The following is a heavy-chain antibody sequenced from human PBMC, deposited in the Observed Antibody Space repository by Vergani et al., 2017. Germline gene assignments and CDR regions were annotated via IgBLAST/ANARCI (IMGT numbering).Heavy chain of an antibody. J-gene: IGHJ4*02. V-gene: IGHV2-5*01. CDR1: GFSLSTRGVG. D-gene: IGHD6-6*01. CDR2: IYWNDDK. CDR3: AHSGRGAIKATARESIAAPFDY. Sequence: QITLKESGPTLVKPTQTLTLTCTFSGFSLSTRGVGVGWIRQPPGKALEWLALIYWNDDKRYSPSLKSRLTITKDTSKNQVVLTMTNMDPVDTATYYCAHSGRGAIKATARESIAAPFDYWGQGTLVTVSS.